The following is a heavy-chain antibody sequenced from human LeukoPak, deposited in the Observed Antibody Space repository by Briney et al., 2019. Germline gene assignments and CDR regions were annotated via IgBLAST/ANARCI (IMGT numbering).Heavy chain of an antibody. CDR3: ARCHYSDNWFDP. D-gene: IGHD4-11*01. V-gene: IGHV4-34*01. J-gene: IGHJ5*02. Sequence: SETLSLTCAVYGGSFSSYYWSWIRHPPGKGLEWIGEINHSGSTNYNPSLKSRVTISVDTSKNQFSLKLSSVTAADTAVYYCARCHYSDNWFDPWGQGTLVTVSS. CDR2: INHSGST. CDR1: GGSFSSYY.